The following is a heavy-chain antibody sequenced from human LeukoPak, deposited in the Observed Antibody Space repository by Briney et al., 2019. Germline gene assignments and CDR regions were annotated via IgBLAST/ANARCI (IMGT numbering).Heavy chain of an antibody. CDR3: ARDHAAGWELPLNWFGP. D-gene: IGHD4-23*01. J-gene: IGHJ5*02. Sequence: GGSLRLSCAASGFTFSSYGMHSVRQAPGKGLEWVAFIRYDGSNKYYADSVKGRFTISRDNSKNTLYLQMNSLRAEDTAVYYCARDHAAGWELPLNWFGPWGQGTLVTVSS. V-gene: IGHV3-30*02. CDR1: GFTFSSYG. CDR2: IRYDGSNK.